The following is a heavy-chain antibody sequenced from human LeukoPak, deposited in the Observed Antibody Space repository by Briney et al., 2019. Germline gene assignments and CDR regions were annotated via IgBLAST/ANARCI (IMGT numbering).Heavy chain of an antibody. CDR2: IYTSGST. D-gene: IGHD3-3*02. V-gene: IGHV4-4*09. Sequence: SETLSLTCIVSGGSFTSYYWSWIRQPPGKGLQWIGYIYTSGSTSYNPSLKSRVTISVDTSKNQFSLKLNSVTAADTAVYYCARLLAVQQLDYWGQGTLVTVSS. J-gene: IGHJ4*02. CDR3: ARLLAVQQLDY. CDR1: GGSFTSYY.